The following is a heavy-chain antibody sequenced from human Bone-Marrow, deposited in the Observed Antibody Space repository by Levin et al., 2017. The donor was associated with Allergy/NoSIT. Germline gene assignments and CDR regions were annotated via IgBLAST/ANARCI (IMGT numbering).Heavy chain of an antibody. V-gene: IGHV3-21*01. CDR3: ARVFPDIVATVPVGITL. Sequence: GGSLRLSCAASGFTFSSYSMNWVRQAPGKGLEWVSSISSSSSYIYYADSVKGRFTISRDNAKNSLYLQMNSLRAEDTAVYYCARVFPDIVATVPVGITLWGQRTTVTVSS. D-gene: IGHD5-12*01. J-gene: IGHJ6*02. CDR2: ISSSSSYI. CDR1: GFTFSSYS.